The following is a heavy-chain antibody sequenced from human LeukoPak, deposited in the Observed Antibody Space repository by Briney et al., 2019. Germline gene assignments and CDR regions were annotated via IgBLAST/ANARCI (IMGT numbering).Heavy chain of an antibody. D-gene: IGHD3-22*01. Sequence: GRSLRLSCAASGFTFSSYAMSWVRQAPGKGLEWVSAISGSGGSTYYADSVKGRFTISRDNSKNTLYLQMNSLRAEDTAVYYCAKDSDYDSSGYYYVGFDYWGQGTLVTVSS. CDR3: AKDSDYDSSGYYYVGFDY. CDR2: ISGSGGST. V-gene: IGHV3-23*01. CDR1: GFTFSSYA. J-gene: IGHJ4*02.